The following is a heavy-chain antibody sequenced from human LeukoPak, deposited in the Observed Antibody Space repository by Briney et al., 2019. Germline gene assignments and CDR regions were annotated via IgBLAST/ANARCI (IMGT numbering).Heavy chain of an antibody. V-gene: IGHV3-48*03. CDR3: ARVSRYANDY. Sequence: QPGGSLRLSCAASGFTFSSYEMNWVGQAPGKGLEWVSDISSSGRIIYYADSVKGRFTISRDNTKNSLYLQMNSLRAEDTAVYYCARVSRYANDYWGQGTLVTVSS. J-gene: IGHJ4*02. CDR2: ISSSGRII. CDR1: GFTFSSYE. D-gene: IGHD2-2*01.